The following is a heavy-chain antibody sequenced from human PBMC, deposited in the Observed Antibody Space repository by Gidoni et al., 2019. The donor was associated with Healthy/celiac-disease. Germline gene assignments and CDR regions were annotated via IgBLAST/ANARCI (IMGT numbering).Heavy chain of an antibody. Sequence: EVQLVQSGAEVKKPGESLRISCKGSGYSFTSYWISWVRQMPGKGLEWMGRIDPSDSYTNYSPSFQGHVTISADKSISTAYLQWSSLKASDTAMYYCARLGCSSTSCSDGAFDIWGQGTMVTVSS. D-gene: IGHD2-2*01. J-gene: IGHJ3*02. CDR2: IDPSDSYT. CDR3: ARLGCSSTSCSDGAFDI. V-gene: IGHV5-10-1*03. CDR1: GYSFTSYW.